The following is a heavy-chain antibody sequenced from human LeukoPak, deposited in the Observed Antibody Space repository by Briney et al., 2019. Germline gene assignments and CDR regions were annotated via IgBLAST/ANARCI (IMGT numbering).Heavy chain of an antibody. D-gene: IGHD3-22*01. CDR2: IYPDDSDT. J-gene: IGHJ3*01. V-gene: IGHV5-51*01. Sequence: GESLKISCKGSGYRFNAYWIAWVRQMPGKGLEWMGIIYPDDSDTRYSPSFQGQVTISADKSVRTAYLQWSGLKASDTAMYYCARPNITSYYDSRGYDAFDVWGQGTMVTVSS. CDR3: ARPNITSYYDSRGYDAFDV. CDR1: GYRFNAYW.